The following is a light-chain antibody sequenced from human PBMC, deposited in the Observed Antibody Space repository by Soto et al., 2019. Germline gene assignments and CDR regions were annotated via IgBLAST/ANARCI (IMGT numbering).Light chain of an antibody. V-gene: IGLV2-14*01. Sequence: QSALTQPASVSGSPGQSITISCTGTSSDVGGYNYVSWYQQHPGKAPKLMIYDVTNRPSGVSNRFSGSKSGNTASLTLSGHQAEDEADYYCRSYTISSPYVLRTGTKLTVL. J-gene: IGLJ1*01. CDR2: DVT. CDR1: SSDVGGYNY. CDR3: RSYTISSPYV.